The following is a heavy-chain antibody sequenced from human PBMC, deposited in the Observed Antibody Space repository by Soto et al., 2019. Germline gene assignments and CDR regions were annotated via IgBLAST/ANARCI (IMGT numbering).Heavy chain of an antibody. CDR1: GYTFTRYN. CDR3: AMDLPRDLPRGSFDI. Sequence: QAQLVQSGAEVKKPGASAHISCKASGYTFTRYNIHWVRQAPGQGLEWLGIIDTRGGSTDYTQRFQGRVTMTRDTSTGTVYMELSSLGSEDTAVYYCAMDLPRDLPRGSFDIWGQGTLVTVSS. V-gene: IGHV1-46*01. J-gene: IGHJ3*02. CDR2: IDTRGGST. D-gene: IGHD2-2*03.